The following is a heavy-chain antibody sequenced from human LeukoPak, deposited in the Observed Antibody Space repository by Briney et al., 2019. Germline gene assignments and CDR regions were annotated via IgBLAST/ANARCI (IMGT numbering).Heavy chain of an antibody. CDR3: AKLGYDSSGYYPDFDY. Sequence: QTGGSLRLSCAASGFTFSSYGMHWVRQAPGKGLEWVAVISYDGSNKYYADSVKGRFTISRDNSKNTLYLQMNSLRAEDTAVYYCAKLGYDSSGYYPDFDYWGQGTLVTVSS. V-gene: IGHV3-30*18. CDR1: GFTFSSYG. J-gene: IGHJ4*02. CDR2: ISYDGSNK. D-gene: IGHD3-22*01.